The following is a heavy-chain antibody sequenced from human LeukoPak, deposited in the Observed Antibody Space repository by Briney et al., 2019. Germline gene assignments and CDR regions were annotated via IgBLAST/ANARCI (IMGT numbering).Heavy chain of an antibody. CDR2: INHSGST. Sequence: PSETLSLTCAVYGGSFSGYYWSWIRQPPGKGLEWIGEINHSGSTNYNPSLKSRVTISVDTSKNQFSLKLSSVTAADMAVYYCARDLRGVNYWGQGTLVTVSS. CDR1: GGSFSGYY. V-gene: IGHV4-34*01. CDR3: ARDLRGVNY. D-gene: IGHD3-10*01. J-gene: IGHJ4*02.